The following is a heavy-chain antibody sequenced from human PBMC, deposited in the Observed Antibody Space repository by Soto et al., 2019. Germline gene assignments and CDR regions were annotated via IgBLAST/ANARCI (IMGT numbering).Heavy chain of an antibody. CDR3: ARDPVAAAENYYFDY. J-gene: IGHJ4*02. V-gene: IGHV3-30-3*01. CDR2: ISYDGSNK. CDR1: GFTFSSYA. D-gene: IGHD6-13*01. Sequence: PGGSLRLSCAASGFTFSSYAMHWVRQAPGKGLEWVAVISYDGSNKYYADSVKGRFTISRDNSKNTLYLQMNSLRAEDTAVYYCARDPVAAAENYYFDYWGQGTLVTVSS.